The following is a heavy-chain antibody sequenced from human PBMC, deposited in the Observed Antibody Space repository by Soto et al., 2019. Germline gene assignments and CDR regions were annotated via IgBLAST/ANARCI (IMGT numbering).Heavy chain of an antibody. J-gene: IGHJ4*02. D-gene: IGHD3-10*01. CDR2: INAGNGNT. CDR1: GYTFTSYA. V-gene: IGHV1-3*01. CDR3: ARDMGFGLSDY. Sequence: QVQLVQSGAEVKKPGASVKVSCKASGYTFTSYAMHWVRQAPGQRLEWMGWINAGNGNTKYSQKFQGRVTITRDTSASTAYMELSSLRSEDTAVYYCARDMGFGLSDYWGQGTLVPVSS.